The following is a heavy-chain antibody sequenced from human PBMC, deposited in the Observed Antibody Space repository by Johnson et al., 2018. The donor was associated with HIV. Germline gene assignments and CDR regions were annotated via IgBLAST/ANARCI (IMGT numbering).Heavy chain of an antibody. CDR1: GFTFSSYA. CDR2: IRNDGSNK. J-gene: IGHJ3*02. Sequence: QVQLVESGGGVVQPGRSLRLSCAASGFTFSSYAMHWVRQAPGKGLEWVAFIRNDGSNKNYGDSVKGRFTISRDNSKNTLYLQMNSLRAEDTAVYYCARGGASDAFDSWGQGTMVTVSS. CDR3: ARGGASDAFDS. V-gene: IGHV3-30*02. D-gene: IGHD4/OR15-4a*01.